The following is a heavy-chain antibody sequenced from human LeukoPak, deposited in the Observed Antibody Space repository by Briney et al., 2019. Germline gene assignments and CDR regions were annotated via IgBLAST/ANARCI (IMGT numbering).Heavy chain of an antibody. CDR3: ARVVTNWFDP. CDR1: GYSISSGYY. Sequence: SETLSLTCTVSGYSISSGYYWGWIRQPPGEGLEWIGSIYHSGSTFYIPSLKSRVTLSVDTSKNQFSLKLTSVTAADTAVHYCARVVTNWFDPWGQGTLVTVSS. D-gene: IGHD2-21*02. J-gene: IGHJ5*02. V-gene: IGHV4-38-2*02. CDR2: IYHSGST.